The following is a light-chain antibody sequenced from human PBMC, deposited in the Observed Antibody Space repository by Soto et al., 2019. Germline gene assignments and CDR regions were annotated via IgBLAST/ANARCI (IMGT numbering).Light chain of an antibody. J-gene: IGKJ3*01. Sequence: IVLTQSPGTLSLSPGERAILSCRTSQSVGTYLAWYQQKPGQAPRPLIYDASNRATGIPARFGGSGAGTDFTLTINSLEPEDFAVYYCQQRSNWPGTFGPGTKVDI. CDR3: QQRSNWPGT. V-gene: IGKV3-11*01. CDR1: QSVGTY. CDR2: DAS.